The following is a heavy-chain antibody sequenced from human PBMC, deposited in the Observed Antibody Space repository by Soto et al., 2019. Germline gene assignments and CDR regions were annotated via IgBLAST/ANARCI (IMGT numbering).Heavy chain of an antibody. CDR2: IYHSGST. CDR1: GGSISSGGYS. J-gene: IGHJ4*02. D-gene: IGHD5-18*01. CDR3: ARLHRGYSYVFDY. V-gene: IGHV4-30-2*01. Sequence: QLQLQESGSGLVKPSQTLSLTCAVSGGSISSGGYSWSWIRQPPGKGREWIGYIYHSGSTYYNQSLKSRVTISVDRSKKQFSLKLSSVTAADTAVYYCARLHRGYSYVFDYWVQGTLVTVSS.